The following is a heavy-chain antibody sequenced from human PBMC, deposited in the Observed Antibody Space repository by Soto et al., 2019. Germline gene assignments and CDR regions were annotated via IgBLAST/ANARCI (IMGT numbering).Heavy chain of an antibody. J-gene: IGHJ4*02. Sequence: GGSLRLFCAASGFTFSSYWMSWVRQAPGKGLEWMANIKQDGSEKYYVDSVKGRFTISRDNAKNSLYLQMNSLRAEDTAVYYCARDRGYSSGWPYFDYWGQGTLVTVSS. CDR2: IKQDGSEK. V-gene: IGHV3-7*01. D-gene: IGHD6-19*01. CDR1: GFTFSSYW. CDR3: ARDRGYSSGWPYFDY.